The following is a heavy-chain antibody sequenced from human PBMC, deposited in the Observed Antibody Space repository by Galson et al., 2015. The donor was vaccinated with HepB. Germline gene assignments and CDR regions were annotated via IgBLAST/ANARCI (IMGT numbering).Heavy chain of an antibody. CDR1: GGTFSSYA. V-gene: IGHV1-69*04. J-gene: IGHJ5*02. Sequence: SVKVSCKASGGTFSSYAISWVRQAPGQGLEWMGRIIPILGIPNYAQKFQGRVAITADKPTSTAYMELSSLRSEDTAVYYCARSFGRGWFDHWGQGALVTVSS. D-gene: IGHD3-16*01. CDR3: ARSFGRGWFDH. CDR2: IIPILGIP.